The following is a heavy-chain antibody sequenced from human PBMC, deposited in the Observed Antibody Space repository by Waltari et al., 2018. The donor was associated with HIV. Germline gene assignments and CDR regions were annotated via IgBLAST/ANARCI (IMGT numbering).Heavy chain of an antibody. J-gene: IGHJ5*02. V-gene: IGHV1-2*02. CDR2: SHPNSGDT. CDR1: GYTFTGYY. D-gene: IGHD3-22*01. CDR3: ARRLYYDSSGYYHNWFDP. Sequence: QVQLVQSGAEVKKPGASVKVSCKASGYTFTGYYMHWVRQAPGQGLEWMGLSHPNSGDTNNAQKFQGRGTMTRDTSISTAYMERSRLRSDDTAGYYCARRLYYDSSGYYHNWFDPWGQGTLVTVSS.